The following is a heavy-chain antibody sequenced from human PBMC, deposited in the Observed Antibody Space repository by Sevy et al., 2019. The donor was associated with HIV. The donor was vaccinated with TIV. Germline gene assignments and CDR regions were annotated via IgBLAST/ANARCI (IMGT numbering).Heavy chain of an antibody. D-gene: IGHD3-22*01. Sequence: ASVKVSCKASGYTFTSYYMHWVRQAPGQGLEWMGIINPSGGSTSYAQKFQGRVTMTRDTSTSTVYMELSSLRSEDTAVYDCARDLDGGIDKNYYDSSGYEGYFQHLGQVTLVTVSS. CDR2: INPSGGST. CDR3: ARDLDGGIDKNYYDSSGYEGYFQH. J-gene: IGHJ1*01. CDR1: GYTFTSYY. V-gene: IGHV1-46*01.